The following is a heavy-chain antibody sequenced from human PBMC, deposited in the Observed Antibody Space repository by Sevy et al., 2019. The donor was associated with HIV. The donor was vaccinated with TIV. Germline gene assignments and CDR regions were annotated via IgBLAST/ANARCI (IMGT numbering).Heavy chain of an antibody. V-gene: IGHV3-23*01. Sequence: GGSLRLSCAASGFTFSGYAMSGVRQAPGKGLEWVSAISGKCGSTHYADSVEGRFTISRDNSKNTLYLQMNSLRAEDTAVYYCAKTINSGGGVVPAANYYYYGMDVWGQGTTVTVSS. CDR2: ISGKCGST. CDR1: GFTFSGYA. J-gene: IGHJ6*02. CDR3: AKTINSGGGVVPAANYYYYGMDV. D-gene: IGHD2-2*01.